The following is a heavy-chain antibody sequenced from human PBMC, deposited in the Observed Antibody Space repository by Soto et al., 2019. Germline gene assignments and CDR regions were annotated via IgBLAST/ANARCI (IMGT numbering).Heavy chain of an antibody. CDR2: IYPGDSDT. CDR3: ARALTPYYYDSSGSPGD. CDR1: GYSFTSYW. Sequence: GESLKISCKGSGYSFTSYWIGWVRQMPGKGLEWMGIIYPGDSDTRYSPSFQGQVTISADKSISTAYLQWSSLKASDTAMYYCARALTPYYYDSSGSPGDGGQETLVTVSS. J-gene: IGHJ4*02. V-gene: IGHV5-51*01. D-gene: IGHD3-22*01.